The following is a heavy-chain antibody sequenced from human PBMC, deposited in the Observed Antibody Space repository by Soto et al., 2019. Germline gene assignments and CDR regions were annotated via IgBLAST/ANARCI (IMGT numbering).Heavy chain of an antibody. CDR1: GGSIHSGDYY. D-gene: IGHD3-10*01. CDR3: ARTGYYDSGRFFDY. CDR2: IYYTGGT. V-gene: IGHV4-30-4*01. J-gene: IGHJ4*02. Sequence: SETLSLTCTVSGGSIHSGDYYLGWIRQPPGKGLECIGYIYYTGGTHYNPSLNSRVTISVDTSKNQFSLRLSSVTAADTAVYYCARTGYYDSGRFFDYWGQGTLVTVSS.